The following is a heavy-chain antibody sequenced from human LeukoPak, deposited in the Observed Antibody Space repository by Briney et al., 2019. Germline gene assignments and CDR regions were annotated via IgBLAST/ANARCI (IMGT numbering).Heavy chain of an antibody. V-gene: IGHV4-34*01. J-gene: IGHJ5*02. Sequence: SETLSLTCAVYGGSFSDYFWGWIRQPPGKGLEWIGEINHSGRTYYNPSLKSRVTISVDTSKNQFSLNLSSVTAADTAVYYCAKTARTFASWGPGTLVTVSS. D-gene: IGHD1-7*01. CDR1: GGSFSDYF. CDR3: AKTARTFAS. CDR2: INHSGRT.